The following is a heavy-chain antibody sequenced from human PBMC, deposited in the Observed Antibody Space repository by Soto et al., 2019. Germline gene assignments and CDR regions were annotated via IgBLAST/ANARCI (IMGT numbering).Heavy chain of an antibody. CDR1: GASITTSSYY. Sequence: QLQLQESGPGHVKPSETLALTCSVSGASITTSSYYWAWIRQPPGKGLEGVGSIYHSGRTYYNPSLKSRVTLSVDMSDNQFSLRLTSVSAADTAVYYCALLRLGPDYFDFWSPGTLVTVSS. D-gene: IGHD7-27*01. V-gene: IGHV4-39*01. CDR3: ALLRLGPDYFDF. J-gene: IGHJ4*02. CDR2: IYHSGRT.